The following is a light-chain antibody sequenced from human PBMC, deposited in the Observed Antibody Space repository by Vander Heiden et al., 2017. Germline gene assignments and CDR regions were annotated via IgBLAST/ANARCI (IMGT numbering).Light chain of an antibody. J-gene: IGLJ3*02. CDR1: SSDVGRYNS. CDR3: SSYTSSSTWV. Sequence: QSALTQPAPVSGSPGQSITLSCTGTSSDVGRYNSVSWYQQHPAKATVLMIDEVSNRAAGVSNRVSGYKSGNTASLTISGLQAEDEADYYCSSYTSSSTWVFGGGTKLTVL. V-gene: IGLV2-14*01. CDR2: EVS.